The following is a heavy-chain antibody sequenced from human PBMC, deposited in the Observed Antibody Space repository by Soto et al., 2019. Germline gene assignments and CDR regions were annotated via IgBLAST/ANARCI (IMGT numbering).Heavy chain of an antibody. V-gene: IGHV4-59*01. J-gene: IGHJ4*02. Sequence: QVQLQESGPGLVKPSETLSLTCTVSGGSISSYYWSWIRQPPGKGLEWIGYIYYSGSTNYNPSLKSRVTISVDTSKNQFSLKLSSVTAADTAVYYCARSPPHYYYDSSGYRGCFDYWGQGTLVTVSS. CDR1: GGSISSYY. CDR2: IYYSGST. CDR3: ARSPPHYYYDSSGYRGCFDY. D-gene: IGHD3-22*01.